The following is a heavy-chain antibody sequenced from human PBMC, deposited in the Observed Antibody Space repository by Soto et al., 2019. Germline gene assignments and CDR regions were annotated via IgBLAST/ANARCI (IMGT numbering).Heavy chain of an antibody. D-gene: IGHD3-10*02. V-gene: IGHV3-33*01. CDR3: AGGGVTGIVGIFGSPLDI. Sequence: QVQLVEYGGGWVQPGRYLRLSCEATGFSFTTSGMHWVRQAPGKGLEWVAVIGYDGNNKYYADSVEGRFTISRDNSKNTVSLHMKSLRGDYAAVYYCAGGGVTGIVGIFGSPLDIWGQGTVVTVSS. J-gene: IGHJ3*02. CDR2: IGYDGNNK. CDR1: GFSFTTSG.